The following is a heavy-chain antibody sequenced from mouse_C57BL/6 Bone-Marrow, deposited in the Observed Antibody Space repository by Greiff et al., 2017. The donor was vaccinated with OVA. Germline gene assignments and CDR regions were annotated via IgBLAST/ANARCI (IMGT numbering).Heavy chain of an antibody. CDR2: IYPGSGST. V-gene: IGHV1-55*01. Sequence: QVQLQQSGAELVKPGASVKMSCKASGYTFTSYWITWVKQRPGQGLEWIGDIYPGSGSTNYNEKFKSKATLTVDTSSSTAFMQLSSLTSEDSAVYYCARSTTVVGQLGRFAYWGQGTLVTVSA. CDR1: GYTFTSYW. CDR3: ARSTTVVGQLGRFAY. D-gene: IGHD1-1*01. J-gene: IGHJ3*01.